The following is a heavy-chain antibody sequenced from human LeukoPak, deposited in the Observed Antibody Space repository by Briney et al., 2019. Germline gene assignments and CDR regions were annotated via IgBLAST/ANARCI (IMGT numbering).Heavy chain of an antibody. CDR2: INYRVNT. CDR3: ARVTYRSSSPFFNF. CDR1: GDSVNNTNYY. D-gene: IGHD6-6*01. V-gene: IGHV4-39*07. Sequence: SETLSLTCNVSGDSVNNTNYYGAWLRQPPGKGLEWIGSINYRVNTYFNPSLKSRITLSVDSSMNQFSLKLTSVTAADTAMFFCARVTYRSSSPFFNFWGQGTLVTVSS. J-gene: IGHJ4*02.